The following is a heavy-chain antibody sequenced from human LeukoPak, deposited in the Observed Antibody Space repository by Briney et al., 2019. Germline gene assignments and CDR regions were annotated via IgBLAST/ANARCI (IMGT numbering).Heavy chain of an antibody. CDR3: VRGPYGSGISNWFDP. CDR2: IYTSGST. Sequence: SETLSLTCTVSGVSISSYYWSWIRQPAGKGLEWIGRIYTSGSTNYNPSLKSRVTMSVDTSKNQFSLRLTSVSAADTAVYYCVRGPYGSGISNWFDPWGQGTPVIVSS. J-gene: IGHJ5*02. CDR1: GVSISSYY. D-gene: IGHD3-10*01. V-gene: IGHV4-4*07.